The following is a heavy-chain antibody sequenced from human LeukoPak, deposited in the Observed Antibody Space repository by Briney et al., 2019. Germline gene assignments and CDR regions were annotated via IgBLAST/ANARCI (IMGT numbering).Heavy chain of an antibody. J-gene: IGHJ4*02. CDR1: GGTFSSYA. CDR3: ARVSGGYSYGFDY. Sequence: SVKVSCKASGGTFSSYAIICVRQAPGQGLEWMGGIIPIFGTANYAQKFQGRVTITADESTSTAYMELSSLRSEDTAVYYCARVSGGYSYGFDYWGQGTLVTVSS. V-gene: IGHV1-69*01. D-gene: IGHD5-18*01. CDR2: IIPIFGTA.